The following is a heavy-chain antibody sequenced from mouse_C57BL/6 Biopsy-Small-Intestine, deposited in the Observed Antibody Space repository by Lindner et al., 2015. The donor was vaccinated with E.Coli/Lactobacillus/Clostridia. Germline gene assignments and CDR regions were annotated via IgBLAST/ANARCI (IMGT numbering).Heavy chain of an antibody. CDR3: ARDGSSYNGWYFDV. V-gene: IGHV1-81*01. Sequence: VQLQESGAELARPGASVKLSCKASGYTFTSYGISWVKQRTGQGLEWIGEIYPRSGNTYYNEKFKGKATLTADKSSSTAYMELRSLTSEDSAVYFCARDGSSYNGWYFDVWGTGTTVTVSS. CDR1: GYTFTSYG. CDR2: IYPRSGNT. J-gene: IGHJ1*03. D-gene: IGHD1-1*01.